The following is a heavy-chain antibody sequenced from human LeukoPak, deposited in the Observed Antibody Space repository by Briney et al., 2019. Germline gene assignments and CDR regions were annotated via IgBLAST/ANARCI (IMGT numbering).Heavy chain of an antibody. CDR1: GGSFSGYY. CDR2: INHSGST. D-gene: IGHD6-19*01. J-gene: IGHJ4*02. Sequence: SETLSLTCAVYGGSFSGYYWSWIRQPPGKGLEWIGEINHSGSTNYNPSLKSRVTISVDTSKNQFSLKLSSVTAADTAVYYCARVGFASGWARKYYFDYWGQGTLVTDSS. CDR3: ARVGFASGWARKYYFDY. V-gene: IGHV4-34*01.